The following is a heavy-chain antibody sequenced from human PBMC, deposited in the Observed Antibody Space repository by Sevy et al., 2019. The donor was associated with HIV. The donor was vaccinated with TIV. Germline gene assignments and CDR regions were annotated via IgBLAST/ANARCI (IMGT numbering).Heavy chain of an antibody. CDR3: ARGGGSSTGWYASYNNWFDP. J-gene: IGHJ5*02. CDR1: GFTFSSYW. V-gene: IGHV3-7*01. CDR2: IKQDGSEK. Sequence: GGSLRLSCAASGFTFSSYWMSWVRQAPGKGLEWVANIKQDGSEKYYVDSVKGRFTISRDNAKNSLYLQMNSLRAEDTAVYYCARGGGSSTGWYASYNNWFDPWGQGTLVTVSS. D-gene: IGHD6-19*01.